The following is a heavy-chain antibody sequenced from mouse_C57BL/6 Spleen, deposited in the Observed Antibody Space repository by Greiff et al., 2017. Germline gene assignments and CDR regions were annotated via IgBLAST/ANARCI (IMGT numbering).Heavy chain of an antibody. Sequence: EVQLQQSGPELVKPGASVTISCKASGYSFTGYYMNWVKQSPEKSLEWIGEINPSTGGTTYNQKFKAKATLTVDKSSSTAYMQLKSLTSEDSAVYYCARRIFYYYGSSYVGYFDVWGTGTTVTVSS. J-gene: IGHJ1*03. CDR2: INPSTGGT. CDR1: GYSFTGYY. CDR3: ARRIFYYYGSSYVGYFDV. D-gene: IGHD1-1*01. V-gene: IGHV1-42*01.